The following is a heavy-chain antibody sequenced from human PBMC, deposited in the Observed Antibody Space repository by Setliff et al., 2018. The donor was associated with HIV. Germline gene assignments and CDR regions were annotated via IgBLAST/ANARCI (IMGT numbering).Heavy chain of an antibody. CDR3: ATHQGFLGSGIHWFDP. V-gene: IGHV1-8*02. D-gene: IGHD3-10*01. J-gene: IGHJ5*02. Sequence: ASVKVSCKASGYTFVSYDINWVRQAPGQGLEWMGWMNPNSGNTAYAQKFQGRLTMTRDTSKTTSCMELWSLTSEDTAIYYCATHQGFLGSGIHWFDPWGQGTLVTVSS. CDR1: GYTFVSYD. CDR2: MNPNSGNT.